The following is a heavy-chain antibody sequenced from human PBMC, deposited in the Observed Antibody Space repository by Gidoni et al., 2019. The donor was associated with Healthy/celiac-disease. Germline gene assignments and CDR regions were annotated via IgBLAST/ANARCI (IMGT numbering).Heavy chain of an antibody. V-gene: IGHV4-59*01. Sequence: QVQLQESGPGLVKPSETLSLTCTVSGGSISSYYWSWIRQPPGKRLEWIGYIYYSGSTNYNPSLKSRVTISVDTSKNQFSLKLSSVTAADTAVYYCARETAVAGRFDYWGQGTLVTVSS. CDR2: IYYSGST. CDR1: GGSISSYY. D-gene: IGHD6-19*01. J-gene: IGHJ4*02. CDR3: ARETAVAGRFDY.